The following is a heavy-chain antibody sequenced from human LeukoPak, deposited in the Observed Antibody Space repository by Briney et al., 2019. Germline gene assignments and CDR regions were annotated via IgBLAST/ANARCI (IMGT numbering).Heavy chain of an antibody. CDR1: GFTFDDYG. CDR2: INWNGGST. V-gene: IGHV3-20*04. CDR3: ARDRGYSSVGRSDYFDY. Sequence: GGSLRLSCAASGFTFDDYGMSWVRQAPGKGLEWASGINWNGGSTGYADSVKGRFTISRDNAKNSLYLQMNSLRAEDTALYYCARDRGYSSVGRSDYFDYWGQGTLVTVSS. J-gene: IGHJ4*02. D-gene: IGHD6-19*01.